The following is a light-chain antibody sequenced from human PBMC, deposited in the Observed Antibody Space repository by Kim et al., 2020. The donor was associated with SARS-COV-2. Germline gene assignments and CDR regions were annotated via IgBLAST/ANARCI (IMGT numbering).Light chain of an antibody. CDR3: LVWDGSNDHDQYV. CDR1: DIYTKS. Sequence: SYELTQSLSVSVAPGRTARITCGGSDIYTKSVHWYQQKPGRAPILLIYYDSDRPSGIPERFSGSNSGNTATLTINRVEAGDEADYYCLVWDGSNDHDQYVFGTGTKVTVL. J-gene: IGLJ1*01. V-gene: IGLV3-21*04. CDR2: YDS.